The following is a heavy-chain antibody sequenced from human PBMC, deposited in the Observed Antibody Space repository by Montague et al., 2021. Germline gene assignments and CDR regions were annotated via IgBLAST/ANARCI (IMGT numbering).Heavy chain of an antibody. CDR3: ARGWQKRFDP. CDR2: PYYGSKRYN. V-gene: IGHV6-1*01. CDR1: GDSDGVVDVS. D-gene: IGHD5-24*01. J-gene: IGHJ5*02. Sequence: CAISGDSDGVVDVSCRSDEHSSERDPKWLRMPYYGSKRYNEYAISVKSRITVNPDTSKNQFSLLLNSVTPEDTAVYYCARGWQKRFDPWGQGTLVTVSS.